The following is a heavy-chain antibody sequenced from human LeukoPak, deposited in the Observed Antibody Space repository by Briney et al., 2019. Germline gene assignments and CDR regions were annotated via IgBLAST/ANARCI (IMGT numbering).Heavy chain of an antibody. V-gene: IGHV3-21*01. Sequence: GGSLRLSCAASGFTFSSYSMNWVRQAPGKGLEWVSSISSSSSYIYYADSVKGRFTISRDNAKNSLYLQMNSLRAEDTAVYYCARDPAIWYCDSSGYGDYFDYWGQGTLVTVSS. CDR1: GFTFSSYS. CDR3: ARDPAIWYCDSSGYGDYFDY. CDR2: ISSSSSYI. J-gene: IGHJ4*02. D-gene: IGHD3-22*01.